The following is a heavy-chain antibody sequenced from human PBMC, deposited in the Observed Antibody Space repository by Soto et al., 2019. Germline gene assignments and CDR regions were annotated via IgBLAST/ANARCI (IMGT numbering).Heavy chain of an antibody. CDR2: IYYSGST. V-gene: IGHV4-39*01. CDR3: ARGDFAWEPSTDY. CDR1: GGSISSSSYY. J-gene: IGHJ4*02. D-gene: IGHD3-3*01. Sequence: SETLSLTCTVSGGSISSSSYYWGWIRQPPGKGLEWIGSIYYSGSTYYNPSLKSRVTISVDTSKNQFSLQLSSVTAADTAMYYCARGDFAWEPSTDYWGQGTLVTVSS.